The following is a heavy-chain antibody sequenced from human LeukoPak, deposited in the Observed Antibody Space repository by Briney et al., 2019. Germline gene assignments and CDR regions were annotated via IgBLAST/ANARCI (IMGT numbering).Heavy chain of an antibody. D-gene: IGHD6-6*01. CDR2: ISYDGSNK. CDR3: AKQEYSSSSAFDY. V-gene: IGHV3-30-3*01. J-gene: IGHJ4*02. CDR1: GFTFSSYA. Sequence: PGGSLRLSCAASGFTFSSYAMHWVRQAPGKGLEWVAVISYDGSNKYYADSVKGRFTISRDNSKNTLYLQMNSLRAEDTAVYYCAKQEYSSSSAFDYWGQGTLVTVSS.